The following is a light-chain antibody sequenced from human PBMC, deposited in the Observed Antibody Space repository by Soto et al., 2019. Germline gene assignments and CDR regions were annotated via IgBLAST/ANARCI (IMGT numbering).Light chain of an antibody. Sequence: EIVLTQSPGTLSLSPGERATLSCRASQSVSSSYLAWYQQKPGQAPRLLIYGASSRATGIPDRFSGSGSGTAFTITISSLEPEEFAVYYCRQYGSSLFTFGPGTKVDIK. CDR1: QSVSSSY. CDR3: RQYGSSLFT. V-gene: IGKV3-20*01. CDR2: GAS. J-gene: IGKJ3*01.